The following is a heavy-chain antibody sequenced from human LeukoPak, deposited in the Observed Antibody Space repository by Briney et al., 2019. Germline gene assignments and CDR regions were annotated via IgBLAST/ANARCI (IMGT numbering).Heavy chain of an antibody. CDR3: SKEGPECITVTVHYFDY. Sequence: GRSLRLFWAAAGFTVTIYAMGWVRQEPGGWLEWDSSISGRGGSTYYADAVKVRFTISRDNSKNTMYLQMQRLRVEAKDVYYCSKEGPECITVTVHYFDYWGQGTLVTVSS. CDR2: ISGRGGST. CDR1: GFTVTIYA. V-gene: IGHV3-23*01. J-gene: IGHJ4*02. D-gene: IGHD6-19*01.